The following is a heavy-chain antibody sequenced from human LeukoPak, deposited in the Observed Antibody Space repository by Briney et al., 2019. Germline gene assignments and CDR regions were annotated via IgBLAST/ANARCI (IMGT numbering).Heavy chain of an antibody. V-gene: IGHV3-7*05. Sequence: GGSLRLSCAASGFTFSSYWMSWVRQAPGKGLEWVANIKQDGSEKYYVDSVKGRFTISRDNAKNSLYLQMNSLRAEDTAVYYCARDLLIAVAGTDWFDPWGQGILVTVSS. CDR2: IKQDGSEK. D-gene: IGHD6-19*01. J-gene: IGHJ5*02. CDR1: GFTFSSYW. CDR3: ARDLLIAVAGTDWFDP.